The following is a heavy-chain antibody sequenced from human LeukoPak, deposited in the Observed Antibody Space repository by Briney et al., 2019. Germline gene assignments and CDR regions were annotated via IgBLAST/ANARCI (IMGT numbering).Heavy chain of an antibody. J-gene: IGHJ6*02. CDR2: ISSSSSYI. V-gene: IGHV3-21*01. D-gene: IGHD6-6*01. CDR3: ARDHSSSDGMDV. CDR1: GFTFSSYS. Sequence: GGSLRLSCAASGFTFSSYSMNWVRQAPGKGLEWVSSISSSSSYIYYADSVKGRFTISRDNAKNSLYLQMNSLRAEDTAVYYCARDHSSSDGMDVWGQGTTVTVSS.